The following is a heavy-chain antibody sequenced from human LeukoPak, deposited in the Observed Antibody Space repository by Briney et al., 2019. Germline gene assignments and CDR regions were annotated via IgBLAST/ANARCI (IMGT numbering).Heavy chain of an antibody. CDR3: ARARYYDILTGVYYYGMDV. J-gene: IGHJ6*02. D-gene: IGHD3-9*01. Sequence: SETLSLICAVYGGSFSGYYWSWIRQPPGKGLEWIGEINHSGSTNYNPSLKSRVTISVDTSKNQFSLKLSSVTAADTAVYYCARARYYDILTGVYYYGMDVWGQGTAVTVSS. CDR1: GGSFSGYY. CDR2: INHSGST. V-gene: IGHV4-34*01.